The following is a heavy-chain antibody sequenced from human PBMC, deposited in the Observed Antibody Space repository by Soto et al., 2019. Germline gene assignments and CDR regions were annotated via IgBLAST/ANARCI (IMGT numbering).Heavy chain of an antibody. CDR1: GFTFDDYA. CDR2: ISWNSGSI. J-gene: IGHJ3*02. Sequence: EVQLVESGGGLVQPGRSLRLSCAASGFTFDDYAMHWVRQAPGKGLEWVSGISWNSGSIGYADSVKGRFTISRDNAKNSLYLQMNSLRAEDTALYYCAKAYRYCSGGSCYFGAFDIWGQGTMVTVS. CDR3: AKAYRYCSGGSCYFGAFDI. V-gene: IGHV3-9*01. D-gene: IGHD2-15*01.